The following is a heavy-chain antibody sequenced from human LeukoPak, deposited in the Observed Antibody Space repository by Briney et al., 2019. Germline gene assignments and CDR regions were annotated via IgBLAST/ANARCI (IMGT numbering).Heavy chain of an antibody. J-gene: IGHJ6*03. Sequence: GESLKISCKGSGYSFTSYWIAWVRQMPGKGLEWMGIIYPGDSDTRYSPSFQGQVTISADKSISTAYLQWSSLKASDTAMYYCARHRRVTAGYYYYMDVWGKGTTVTVSS. D-gene: IGHD2-21*02. CDR1: GYSFTSYW. V-gene: IGHV5-51*01. CDR2: IYPGDSDT. CDR3: ARHRRVTAGYYYYMDV.